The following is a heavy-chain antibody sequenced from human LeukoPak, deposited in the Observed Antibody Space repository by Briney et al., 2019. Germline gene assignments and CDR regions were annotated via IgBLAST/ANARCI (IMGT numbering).Heavy chain of an antibody. Sequence: SETLSLTCAVYGGSFSSYYWSWIRQPPGKGLEWIGEINHSGSTNYNPSLKSRVTISVDTSKNQFSLKLSSVTAADTAVYYCAREGGGDGYNLTPFDYWGQGTLVTVSS. CDR1: GGSFSSYY. CDR3: AREGGGDGYNLTPFDY. J-gene: IGHJ4*02. CDR2: INHSGST. D-gene: IGHD5-24*01. V-gene: IGHV4-34*01.